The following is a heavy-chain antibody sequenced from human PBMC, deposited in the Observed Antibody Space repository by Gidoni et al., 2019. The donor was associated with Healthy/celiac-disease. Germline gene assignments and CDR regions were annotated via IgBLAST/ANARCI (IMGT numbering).Heavy chain of an antibody. D-gene: IGHD3-22*01. Sequence: QVQLQQWGAGLLKPSETLSLTCAVYGGSFSGYYWSWIRQPPGKGLEWIGEINHSGSTNYNPSLKSRVTISVDTSKNQFSLKLSSVTAADTAVYYCARRIVVVRDFDYWGQGTLVTVSS. CDR2: INHSGST. CDR1: GGSFSGYY. J-gene: IGHJ4*02. CDR3: ARRIVVVRDFDY. V-gene: IGHV4-34*01.